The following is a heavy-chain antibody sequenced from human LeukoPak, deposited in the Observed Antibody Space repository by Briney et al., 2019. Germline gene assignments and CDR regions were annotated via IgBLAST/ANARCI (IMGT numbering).Heavy chain of an antibody. J-gene: IGHJ6*02. V-gene: IGHV3-9*01. D-gene: IGHD2-2*02. CDR1: GFTFDDYA. CDR3: AKGFYTSPPAGMDV. Sequence: GGSLRLSCAASGFTFDDYAMHWVRQVPGKGLEWVSTINWKSDIIGYADSVKGRFTISRDNAKNSLYLQMNSLRADDTALYYCAKGFYTSPPAGMDVWGQGTTVTVSS. CDR2: INWKSDII.